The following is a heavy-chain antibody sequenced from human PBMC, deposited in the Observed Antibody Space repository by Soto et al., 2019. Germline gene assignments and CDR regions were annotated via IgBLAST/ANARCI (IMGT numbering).Heavy chain of an antibody. D-gene: IGHD3-10*01. J-gene: IGHJ4*02. CDR1: GGSISSGGYY. CDR3: ASVNRGCPVNPPFDY. Sequence: QVQLQESGPGLVKTSQTLSLTCTVSGGSISSGGYYWSWIRQHPGKCLEWIGYIYYSGSTYYNPSLKSRVTISVDTSKNQFSLKLSSVTAADTAVYYCASVNRGCPVNPPFDYWGQGTLVTVSS. CDR2: IYYSGST. V-gene: IGHV4-31*03.